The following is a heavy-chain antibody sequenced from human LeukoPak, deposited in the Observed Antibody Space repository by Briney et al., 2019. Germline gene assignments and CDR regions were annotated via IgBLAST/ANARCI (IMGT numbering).Heavy chain of an antibody. J-gene: IGHJ4*02. V-gene: IGHV3-30*02. CDR2: IRHDGSNK. Sequence: GGSLRLSCAPSGFIFSSYGMHWVRQAPGKGLEWVAFIRHDGSNKYYADSVKGRFTISRDKSKNMLYLEMNSLRAEDTAVYYCAKGSDIVVVPTAPLWALDWWGQGTLVTVSS. CDR1: GFIFSSYG. D-gene: IGHD2-2*01. CDR3: AKGSDIVVVPTAPLWALDW.